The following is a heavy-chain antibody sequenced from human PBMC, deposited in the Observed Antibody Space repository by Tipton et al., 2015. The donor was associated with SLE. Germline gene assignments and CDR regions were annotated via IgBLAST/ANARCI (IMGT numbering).Heavy chain of an antibody. Sequence: SLRLSCAASGFTVVSRNYMSWVRQAPGKGLEWVSVIYSGGITYYADSVKGRFTISRDNSRNTLYLQMNSLRAEDTAVYYCARVLPTTIPNWFDPWGQGTLVTVSS. D-gene: IGHD1-14*01. J-gene: IGHJ5*02. CDR2: IYSGGIT. CDR3: ARVLPTTIPNWFDP. CDR1: GFTVVSRNY. V-gene: IGHV3-53*01.